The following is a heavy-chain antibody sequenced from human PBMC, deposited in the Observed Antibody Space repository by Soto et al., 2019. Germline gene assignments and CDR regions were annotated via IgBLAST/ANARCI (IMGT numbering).Heavy chain of an antibody. CDR3: AREKYCSGCSCYPEDAFDI. CDR1: GFTFSSYS. CDR2: ISSSSSYI. Sequence: EVQMVESGGGLVKPGGSLRLSCAASGFTFSSYSMNWVRQAPGKGLEWVSSISSSSSYIYYADSVKGRFTISRDNAKNSRYLQMNSRRAEYTAVYYCAREKYCSGCSCYPEDAFDIWGQGTMVTVSS. J-gene: IGHJ3*02. V-gene: IGHV3-21*01. D-gene: IGHD2-15*01.